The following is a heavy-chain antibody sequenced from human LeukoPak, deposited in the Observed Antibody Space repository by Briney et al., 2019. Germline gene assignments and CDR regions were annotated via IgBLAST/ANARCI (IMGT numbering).Heavy chain of an antibody. CDR2: INHSGST. CDR1: GGSFSGYY. Sequence: SETLSLTCAVYGGSFSGYYWSWIRQPPGKGLEWIGEINHSGSTNYNPSLKSRVTISVDTSKNQFSLKLSSVTAADTAVYYCARRVLRSYYMDVWGKGTTVTVSS. D-gene: IGHD3-3*01. CDR3: ARRVLRSYYMDV. V-gene: IGHV4-34*01. J-gene: IGHJ6*03.